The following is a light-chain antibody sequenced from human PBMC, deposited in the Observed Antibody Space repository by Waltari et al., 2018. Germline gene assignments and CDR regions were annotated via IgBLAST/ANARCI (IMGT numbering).Light chain of an antibody. J-gene: IGLJ2*01. CDR3: SSYAGSNNLV. CDR1: SSDVGAYDY. Sequence: QSALTQPPSASGSPGPSVTISCTGTSSDVGAYDYVSWYQHHPGKAPKLLISEVSKRPSGVPDRFSGSRSGNTASLTASGLQAEDEADYYCSSYAGSNNLVFGGGTKLTVL. CDR2: EVS. V-gene: IGLV2-8*01.